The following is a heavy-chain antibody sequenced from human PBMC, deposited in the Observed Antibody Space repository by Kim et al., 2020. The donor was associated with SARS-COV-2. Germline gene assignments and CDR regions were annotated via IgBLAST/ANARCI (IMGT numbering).Heavy chain of an antibody. CDR2: T. J-gene: IGHJ2*01. CDR3: ARAGYSRFFDL. Sequence: TYYADSVKGRFTISRDNAKNSLYLQMNSLRAEDTAVYYCARAGYSRFFDLWGRGTLVTVSS. D-gene: IGHD6-13*01. V-gene: IGHV3-21*01.